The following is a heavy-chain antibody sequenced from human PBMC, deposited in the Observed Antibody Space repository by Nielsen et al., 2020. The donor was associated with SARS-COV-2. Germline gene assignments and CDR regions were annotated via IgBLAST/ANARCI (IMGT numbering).Heavy chain of an antibody. Sequence: ASVKVSCKVSGYTLTELSMHWVRQAPGKGLEWMGGFDPEDGETIYAQKFQGRVTMTEDTFTDTAYMELSSLRSEDTAVYYCALGMVVAALWGGWFDPWGQGTLVTVSS. J-gene: IGHJ5*02. D-gene: IGHD2-15*01. CDR1: GYTLTELS. CDR2: FDPEDGET. CDR3: ALGMVVAALWGGWFDP. V-gene: IGHV1-24*01.